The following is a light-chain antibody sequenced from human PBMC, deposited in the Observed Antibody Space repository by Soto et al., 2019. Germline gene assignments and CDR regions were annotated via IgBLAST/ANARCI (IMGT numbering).Light chain of an antibody. CDR3: QQSYSALVA. Sequence: DFQMTQSPSSLSASVGDRVTITCRATQSIRRSLNGYQQKPGKAPELPLHAASSLQSGVPSRFSGSGAGTDFTLTISSLQPEDSATYYCQQSYSALVAFGQGTKVDIK. CDR1: QSIRRS. V-gene: IGKV1-39*01. J-gene: IGKJ1*01. CDR2: AAS.